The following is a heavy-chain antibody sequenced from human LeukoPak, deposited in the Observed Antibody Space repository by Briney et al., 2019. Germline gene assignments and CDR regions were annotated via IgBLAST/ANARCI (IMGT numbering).Heavy chain of an antibody. CDR1: GGSISSAGYS. V-gene: IGHV4-30-2*01. CDR2: IYHSGST. D-gene: IGHD3-10*01. Sequence: SQTLSLTCAVSGGSISSAGYSWSWIRQPPGKGLEWIGYIYHSGSTYYNSSLKSRVTISVDRSKNQFSLKLTSVTAADTAVYYCARAAYGSGSYYPPLSYYYYGMDVWGQGTTVTVSS. CDR3: ARAAYGSGSYYPPLSYYYYGMDV. J-gene: IGHJ6*02.